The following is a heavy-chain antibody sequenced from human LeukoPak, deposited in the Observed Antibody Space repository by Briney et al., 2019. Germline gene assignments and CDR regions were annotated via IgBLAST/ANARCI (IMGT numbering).Heavy chain of an antibody. V-gene: IGHV3-53*01. CDR3: ARDSAFSSYSY. Sequence: GGSLRLSCSASGFTVSSNYMSWVRRAPGKGLEWVAIIYSDRRTLYAVSVQGRFTISRDDSKNTLFLQMDSLRAEDTAIYYCARDSAFSSYSYWGQGALVTVSS. D-gene: IGHD2-15*01. CDR2: IYSDRRT. CDR1: GFTVSSNY. J-gene: IGHJ4*02.